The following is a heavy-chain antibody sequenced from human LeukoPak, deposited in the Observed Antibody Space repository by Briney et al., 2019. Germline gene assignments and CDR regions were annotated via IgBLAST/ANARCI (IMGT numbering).Heavy chain of an antibody. Sequence: SETLSLTCTVSGGSISSSSYYWGWIRQPPGKGLEWIGSIYYSGSTYYNPSLKSRVTISVDTSKNQFSLKLSSVTAADTAVYYCARRGIAAAGTKGWFDPWGQRTLVTVSS. V-gene: IGHV4-39*01. CDR3: ARRGIAAAGTKGWFDP. J-gene: IGHJ5*02. D-gene: IGHD6-13*01. CDR1: GGSISSSSYY. CDR2: IYYSGST.